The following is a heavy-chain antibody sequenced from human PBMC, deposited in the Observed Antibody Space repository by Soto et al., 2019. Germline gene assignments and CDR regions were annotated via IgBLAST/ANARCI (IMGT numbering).Heavy chain of an antibody. Sequence: QLQLQESGPGLVKPSETLSLTCTVSGGSISSSSYYWGWIRQPPGKGLEWIGSIYYSGSTYYNPSLKSRVTISVDTSKNQFSLKLSSVTAADTAVYYCARRLVAVAGFDYWGQGTLVTVSS. J-gene: IGHJ4*02. CDR2: IYYSGST. D-gene: IGHD6-19*01. CDR1: GGSISSSSYY. CDR3: ARRLVAVAGFDY. V-gene: IGHV4-39*01.